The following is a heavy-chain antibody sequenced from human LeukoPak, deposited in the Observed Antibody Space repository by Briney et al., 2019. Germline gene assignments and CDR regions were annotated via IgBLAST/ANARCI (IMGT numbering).Heavy chain of an antibody. V-gene: IGHV3-64*01. Sequence: GGSLRLSCAASGFTFSSYAMHWVRQAPGKELEFVSVISSNGGSTYYANSVKGRFTISRDNSKNTLYLQTGSLRAEDMAVYYCARDGYCSSTSCPWAYFDFWGQGTLVTVSS. D-gene: IGHD2-2*01. CDR1: GFTFSSYA. CDR3: ARDGYCSSTSCPWAYFDF. J-gene: IGHJ4*02. CDR2: ISSNGGST.